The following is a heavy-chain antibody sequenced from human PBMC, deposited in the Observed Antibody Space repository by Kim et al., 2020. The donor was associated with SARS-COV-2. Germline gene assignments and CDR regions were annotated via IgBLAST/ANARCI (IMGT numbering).Heavy chain of an antibody. D-gene: IGHD6-19*01. CDR2: INHSGST. CDR1: GGSFSGYY. CDR3: ARAEWLSY. V-gene: IGHV4-34*01. J-gene: IGHJ4*02. Sequence: SETLSLTCAVYGGSFSGYYWSWIRQPPGKGLEWIGEINHSGSTNYNPSLKSRVTISVDTSKNQFSLKLSSVTAADTAVYYCARAEWLSYWGQGTLVTGSS.